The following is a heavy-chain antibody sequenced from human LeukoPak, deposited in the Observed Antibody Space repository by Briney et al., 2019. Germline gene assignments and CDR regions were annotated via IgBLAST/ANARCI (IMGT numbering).Heavy chain of an antibody. J-gene: IGHJ4*02. CDR3: ARGGKYSSSIVRRRGGIDY. CDR2: ISSSSSTI. Sequence: PGGSLRLSCAASGFTFSSYSMDWVRQAPGKGLEWVSYISSSSSTIYYADSVKGRFTISRDNAKNSLYLQMNSLRAEDTAVYYCARGGKYSSSIVRRRGGIDYWGQGTLVTVSS. D-gene: IGHD6-6*01. V-gene: IGHV3-48*01. CDR1: GFTFSSYS.